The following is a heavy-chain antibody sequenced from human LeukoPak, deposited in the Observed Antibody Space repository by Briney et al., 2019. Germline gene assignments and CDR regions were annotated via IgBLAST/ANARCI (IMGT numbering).Heavy chain of an antibody. CDR2: ISAYNGNT. D-gene: IGHD3-10*01. CDR3: ARGILLWFGELSHFDY. J-gene: IGHJ4*02. CDR1: GYTFTSYG. V-gene: IGHV1-18*01. Sequence: ASVKVSCKASGYTFTSYGINWVRPAPGQGLEWMGWISAYNGNTNYAQKLQGRVTMTTDTSTSTAYMELRSLRSDDTAVYYCARGILLWFGELSHFDYWGQGTLVTVSS.